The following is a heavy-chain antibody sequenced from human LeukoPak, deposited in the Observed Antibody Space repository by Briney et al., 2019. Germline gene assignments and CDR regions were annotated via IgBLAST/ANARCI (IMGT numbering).Heavy chain of an antibody. D-gene: IGHD1-26*01. CDR2: IYYSGST. J-gene: IGHJ4*02. CDR3: ARHEFYGSYYFDY. Sequence: SETLSLTCTVSGVSISSSSYYWGWLRQPPGKGLEWIGSIYYSGSTYYNPSLKSQITISVHTSKTQFSLKLSSVTAADTAVYYCARHEFYGSYYFDYWGQGTLVTVSS. CDR1: GVSISSSSYY. V-gene: IGHV4-39*01.